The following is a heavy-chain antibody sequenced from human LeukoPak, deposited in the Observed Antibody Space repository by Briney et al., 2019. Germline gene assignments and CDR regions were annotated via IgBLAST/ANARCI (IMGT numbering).Heavy chain of an antibody. CDR3: ARDGYGFDY. J-gene: IGHJ4*02. CDR2: LDGDRSTT. D-gene: IGHD4-17*01. Sequence: GGSLRLSCAASGFTFSSSWMHWVRQAPGKGLVWVSRLDGDRSTTTYADSVKGRFTISRDNAKNTLYLQLNSLGAEDTAVYYCARDGYGFDYWGQGTLVTVSS. V-gene: IGHV3-74*01. CDR1: GFTFSSSW.